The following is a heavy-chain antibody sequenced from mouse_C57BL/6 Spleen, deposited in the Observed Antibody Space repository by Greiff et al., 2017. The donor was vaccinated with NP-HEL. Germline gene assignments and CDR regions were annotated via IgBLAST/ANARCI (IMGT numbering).Heavy chain of an antibody. J-gene: IGHJ3*01. V-gene: IGHV1-50*01. D-gene: IGHD1-1*01. CDR3: ASNGDYGSSFFAY. Sequence: QVQLQQPGAELVKPGASVKLSCKASGYTFTSYWMQWVKQRPGQGLEWIGEIDPSASYTNYNQKFKGKATLTVDTSSSTAYMQLSSLTSEDSAVYYCASNGDYGSSFFAYWGQGTLVTVSA. CDR2: IDPSASYT. CDR1: GYTFTSYW.